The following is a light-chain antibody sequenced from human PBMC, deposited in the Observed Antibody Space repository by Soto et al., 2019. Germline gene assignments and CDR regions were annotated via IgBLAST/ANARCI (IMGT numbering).Light chain of an antibody. CDR3: QQRTKLPVT. V-gene: IGKV3-11*01. CDR1: QSVSSF. J-gene: IGKJ4*01. Sequence: IGLTQSAVTRSLSPGERATFSCRASQSVSSFLAWYQQKPGQAPRLLIYDASNKASGTPARFSGSGSGTDFTLTSTSLEPKHFAFYYWQQRTKLPVTFGGGTKVDIK. CDR2: DAS.